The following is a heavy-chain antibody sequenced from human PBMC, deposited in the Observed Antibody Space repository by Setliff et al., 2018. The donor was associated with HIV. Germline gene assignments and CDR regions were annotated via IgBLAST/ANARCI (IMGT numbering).Heavy chain of an antibody. J-gene: IGHJ4*02. D-gene: IGHD1-26*01. Sequence: GGSLRLSCAASGFTFSSYAMSWVRQAPGEGLEWVAVISYDGTTAYYADSVKGRFTASRDNSKNTLYLQMDSLRLDDTAVYFCATGIVAATYFDYWGQGTLVTVSS. CDR1: GFTFSSYA. V-gene: IGHV3-30*03. CDR2: ISYDGTTA. CDR3: ATGIVAATYFDY.